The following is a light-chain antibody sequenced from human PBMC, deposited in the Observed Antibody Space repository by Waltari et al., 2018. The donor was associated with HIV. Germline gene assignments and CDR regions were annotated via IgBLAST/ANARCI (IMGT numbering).Light chain of an antibody. CDR2: GNS. CDR1: SSNIGAGYD. J-gene: IGLJ3*02. V-gene: IGLV1-40*01. CDR3: QSYDSSLSAL. Sequence: QSVLTQPPSVSGAPGQRVTISCTGSSSNIGAGYDVNWYQQLPGTAPKLLIYGNSNRPSGVPDRFSGSKSGPSASLAITGLQAEDEADYYCQSYDSSLSALFGGGTKLTVL.